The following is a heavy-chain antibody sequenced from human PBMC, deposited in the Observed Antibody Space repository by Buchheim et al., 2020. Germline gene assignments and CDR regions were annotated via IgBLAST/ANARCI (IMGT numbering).Heavy chain of an antibody. CDR1: GFTFSSYA. J-gene: IGHJ6*02. D-gene: IGHD6-19*01. CDR3: ARDLSGSSGWYVSYYYGMDV. CDR2: ISYDGSNK. V-gene: IGHV3-30-3*01. Sequence: QVQLVESGGGVVQPGRSLRLSCAASGFTFSSYAMHWVRQAPGKGLEWVAVISYDGSNKYYADSVKGRFTISRDNSKNTLYLQMNSLRAEDTAVYYCARDLSGSSGWYVSYYYGMDVWGQGTT.